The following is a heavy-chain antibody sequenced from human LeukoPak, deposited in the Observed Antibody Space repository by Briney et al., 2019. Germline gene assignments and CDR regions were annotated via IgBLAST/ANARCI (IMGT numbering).Heavy chain of an antibody. V-gene: IGHV3-30*03. CDR3: GRDTDFDY. Sequence: GGSLRLSCAGSGFPFSSHGMHWVRQAPGKGLEWVAVISYDGSNKYYADSVKGRFTISRDNAKNSLYLQMNSLRAEDTAVYYCGRDTDFDYWGQGTLVTVSS. J-gene: IGHJ4*02. CDR1: GFPFSSHG. CDR2: ISYDGSNK.